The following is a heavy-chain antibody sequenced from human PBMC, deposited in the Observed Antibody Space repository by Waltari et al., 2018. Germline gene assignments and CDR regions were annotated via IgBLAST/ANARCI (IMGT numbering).Heavy chain of an antibody. V-gene: IGHV4-38-2*01. CDR3: ARHESAHYGGFDS. Sequence: QVQLQESGPGLVKPSETLSLACAVAGDSIPSAAYWGWIRQPPGEGLEWIGYVYHFGCSSYIPSLKSRVTMSVDTSKRQFSLNLSSVTAADTAVYYCARHESAHYGGFDSWGRGTLVTVSA. J-gene: IGHJ4*02. D-gene: IGHD4-17*01. CDR2: VYHFGCS. CDR1: GDSIPSAAY.